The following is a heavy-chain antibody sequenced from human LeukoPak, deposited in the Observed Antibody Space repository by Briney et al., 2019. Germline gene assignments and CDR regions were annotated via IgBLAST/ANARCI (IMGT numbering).Heavy chain of an antibody. V-gene: IGHV4-59*01. CDR3: ARGSGWCSSSTCYSFDY. CDR1: GGSIISYY. CDR2: IYHTGTT. Sequence: SETLSLICSVSGGSIISYYWSWIRQPPGRGLEWIGYIYHTGTTNHNPSLKSRVTISVNTSTNQLSLRLNSVTAADTAVYYCARGSGWCSSSTCYSFDYWGQGSLVTVSS. D-gene: IGHD2-2*01. J-gene: IGHJ4*02.